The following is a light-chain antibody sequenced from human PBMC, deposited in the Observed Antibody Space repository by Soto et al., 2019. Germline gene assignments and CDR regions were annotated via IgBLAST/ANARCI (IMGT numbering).Light chain of an antibody. CDR1: QDISNY. V-gene: IGKV1-33*01. CDR2: DAS. Sequence: DIQMTQSPSSLSASVGDRVTITCQASQDISNYLNWYQQKPGKAPKLLIYDASNLETGVPTRFSGSGYGTDFTFTISSLQPEDIATYYCQQYANLPYTSGQGTKMEIK. CDR3: QQYANLPYT. J-gene: IGKJ2*01.